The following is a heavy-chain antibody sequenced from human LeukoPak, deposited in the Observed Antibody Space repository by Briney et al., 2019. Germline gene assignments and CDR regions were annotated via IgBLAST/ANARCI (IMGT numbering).Heavy chain of an antibody. CDR2: ISGSDGKT. Sequence: PGGSLRLSCSASGFTFSSYAMTWVRQAPGKGLEWVSSISGSDGKTYYADSVKGRFTISRDNSKNTVHLQMNSLRAEDTAVYYCAKERWSGSYDGGYYWGQGTLVTVSS. CDR1: GFTFSSYA. CDR3: AKERWSGSYDGGYY. V-gene: IGHV3-23*01. D-gene: IGHD1-26*01. J-gene: IGHJ4*02.